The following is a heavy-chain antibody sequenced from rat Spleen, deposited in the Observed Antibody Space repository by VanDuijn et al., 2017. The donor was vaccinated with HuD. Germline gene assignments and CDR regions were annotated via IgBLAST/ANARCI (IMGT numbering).Heavy chain of an antibody. Sequence: EVQLQESGPGLVKPSQSLSLTCSVTGYSITSNYWGWIRKFPGNKMEWMGYISYSGSTSYNPSLKSRISITRDTSKNQFFLQLNSVTTEDTATYYCARGGDTMGITLMDAWGQGASVTVSS. J-gene: IGHJ4*01. CDR2: ISYSGST. CDR1: GYSITSNY. CDR3: ARGGDTMGITLMDA. D-gene: IGHD1-9*01. V-gene: IGHV3-1*01.